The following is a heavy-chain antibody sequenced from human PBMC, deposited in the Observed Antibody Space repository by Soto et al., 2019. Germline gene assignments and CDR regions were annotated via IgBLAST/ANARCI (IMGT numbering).Heavy chain of an antibody. J-gene: IGHJ4*02. D-gene: IGHD3-9*01. CDR2: IIPMFRTP. Sequence: QVQLVQSGAEVKKPGSSVKVSCKASGGTFSNYAITWVRQAPGQGLEWMGGIIPMFRTPNYAQKCQGRSTITADESTSTAYMELNSLTSEDTAMYYCARDAGRHSYDVTGYSFDYWGQGTLVTVSS. CDR1: GGTFSNYA. CDR3: ARDAGRHSYDVTGYSFDY. V-gene: IGHV1-69*12.